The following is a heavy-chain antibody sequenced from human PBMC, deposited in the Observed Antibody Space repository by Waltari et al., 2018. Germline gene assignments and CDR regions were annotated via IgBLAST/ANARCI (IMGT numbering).Heavy chain of an antibody. J-gene: IGHJ4*02. CDR1: GFTFSIFS. Sequence: EVQLVESGGGLVQPGGSLSLSCTAYGFTFSIFSRVWVRQAPGKGLEWVATIKQDGSESYYVDSVKGRFTFSRDNAKNSLYLQMNSLRAEDTAVYYCARPYSSGWYINFDYWGQGTLVTVSP. V-gene: IGHV3-7*01. CDR2: IKQDGSES. D-gene: IGHD6-19*01. CDR3: ARPYSSGWYINFDY.